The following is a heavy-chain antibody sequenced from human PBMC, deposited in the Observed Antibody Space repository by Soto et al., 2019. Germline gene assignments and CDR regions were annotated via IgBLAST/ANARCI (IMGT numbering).Heavy chain of an antibody. CDR3: ARTVLWYGEFRGYNWFDP. CDR2: IYYSGST. D-gene: IGHD3-10*01. Sequence: SETLSLTCTVSGGSISSYYWSWIRQPPGKGLEWIGYIYYSGSTNYNPSLKSRVTISVDTSKNQFSLKLSSVTAADTAVYYCARTVLWYGEFRGYNWFDPWGQEPWSPSPQ. J-gene: IGHJ5*02. V-gene: IGHV4-59*01. CDR1: GGSISSYY.